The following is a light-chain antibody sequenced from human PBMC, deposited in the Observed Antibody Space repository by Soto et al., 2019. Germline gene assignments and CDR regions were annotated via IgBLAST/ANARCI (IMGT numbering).Light chain of an antibody. Sequence: EIVLTQSRVIFSLYSLERASLSFVSSQSISSSFLAWYQQKPGQAPRLLIYGASSRATGIPDRFSGTGSETDFTLTISRLEPEDFAVYYCQQYDNSPITFGQGTRLE. CDR2: GAS. CDR3: QQYDNSPIT. CDR1: QSISSSF. V-gene: IGKV3-20*01. J-gene: IGKJ5*01.